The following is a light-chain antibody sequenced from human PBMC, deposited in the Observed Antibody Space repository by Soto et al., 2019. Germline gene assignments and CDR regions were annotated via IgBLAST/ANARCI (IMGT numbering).Light chain of an antibody. CDR3: QQYDNSIYT. CDR1: QSVSSSY. V-gene: IGKV3-20*01. J-gene: IGKJ2*01. CDR2: GTS. Sequence: EFVLTQSPGTLSLSPGERATLSCRAGQSVSSSYLAWYQQKPGQAPRLLIYGTSTRATGIPNRFSGSASATYVTLTSSTLEPEDFAEYYWQQYDNSIYTFAQRTKLEIK.